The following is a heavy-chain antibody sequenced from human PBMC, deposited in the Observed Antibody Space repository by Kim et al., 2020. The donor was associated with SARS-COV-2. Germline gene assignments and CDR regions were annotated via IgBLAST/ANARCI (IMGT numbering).Heavy chain of an antibody. CDR1: GFTFSDYY. D-gene: IGHD4-17*01. CDR3: ARGTVTTYAAFDI. Sequence: GGSLRLSCAASGFTFSDYYMSWIRQAPGKGLEWVSYISSSSSYTNYVDSVKGRFTISRDNAKNSLYLQMNSLRAEDTAVYYCARGTVTTYAAFDIWGQGTMVTVSS. V-gene: IGHV3-11*06. CDR2: ISSSSSYT. J-gene: IGHJ3*02.